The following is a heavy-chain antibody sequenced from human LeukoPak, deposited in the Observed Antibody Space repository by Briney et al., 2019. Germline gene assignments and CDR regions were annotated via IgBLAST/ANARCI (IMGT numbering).Heavy chain of an antibody. CDR3: ARAKNPYYYYYYMDF. CDR1: GYSISSGHY. J-gene: IGHJ6*03. CDR2: IYHSGSS. Sequence: PSETLSLTCAVSGYSISSGHYWVWIRQPPGKGLEYIGNIYHSGSSHYNPSLKSRVTISVDTSNNQFSLKLSSVTAADTAAYYCARAKNPYYYYYYMDFWGRGTTVTVSS. V-gene: IGHV4-38-2*01.